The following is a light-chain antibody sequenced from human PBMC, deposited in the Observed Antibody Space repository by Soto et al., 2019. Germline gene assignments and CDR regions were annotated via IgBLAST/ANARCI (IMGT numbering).Light chain of an antibody. CDR2: GAS. Sequence: EIVLMQSPGTLSFSPGERATLSCRASQTLRRTYIAWYQQKPGQAPRVLIYGASKRATGIPDRFSGSGSGTDFSLTISRREPEDFAVYYCHQYDNAPQTYGQGTKVDIK. CDR3: HQYDNAPQT. CDR1: QTLRRTY. J-gene: IGKJ2*01. V-gene: IGKV3-20*01.